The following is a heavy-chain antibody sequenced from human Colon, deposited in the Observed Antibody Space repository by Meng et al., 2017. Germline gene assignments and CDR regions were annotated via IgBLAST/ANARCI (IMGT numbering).Heavy chain of an antibody. Sequence: PSAPPSLSSPFSGGAVLIHCSYCPSIRPPPRPVLAFLPFFSSSGRTPYTPSLKSRVTISVDTSKNQFSLKVSSVTAADTAVYYCARDSGYDKNWFDPWGQETLVTVSS. V-gene: IGHV4-61*01. CDR2: FSSSGRT. CDR3: ARDSGYDKNWFDP. CDR1: GGAVLIHCSY. D-gene: IGHD5-12*01. J-gene: IGHJ5*02.